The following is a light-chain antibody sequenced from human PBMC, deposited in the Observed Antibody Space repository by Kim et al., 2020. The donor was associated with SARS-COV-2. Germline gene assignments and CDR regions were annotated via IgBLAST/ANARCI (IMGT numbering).Light chain of an antibody. CDR2: AAS. CDR3: QQYYSYPYS. V-gene: IGKV1-8*01. CDR1: QGISSY. Sequence: SASTGDRFPITCRASQGISSYLACYQQKPGKAPKLLIYAASTLQSGVPSRFSGSGSGTDFTLTISCLQSEDFATYYCQQYYSYPYSFGQGTKLEIK. J-gene: IGKJ2*03.